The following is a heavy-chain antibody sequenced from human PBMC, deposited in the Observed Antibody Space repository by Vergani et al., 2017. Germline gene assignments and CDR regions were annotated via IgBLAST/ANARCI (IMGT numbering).Heavy chain of an antibody. CDR3: ASNHLYCSSTSCRPNWFDP. Sequence: QVQLQESGPGLVKPSQTLSLTCTVSGGSISSGGYYWSWIRQHPGKGLEWIGYIYYSGSTYYNPSLKSRVTISVDTSKNQFSLKLSSVTAADTAVYYCASNHLYCSSTSCRPNWFDPWGQGTLVTVSS. J-gene: IGHJ5*02. CDR1: GGSISSGGYY. V-gene: IGHV4-31*03. D-gene: IGHD2-2*01. CDR2: IYYSGST.